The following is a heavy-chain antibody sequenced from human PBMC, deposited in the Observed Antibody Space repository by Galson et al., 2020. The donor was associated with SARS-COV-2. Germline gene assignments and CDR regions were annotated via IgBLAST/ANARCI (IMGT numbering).Heavy chain of an antibody. CDR1: DFTFSNYA. Sequence: ESLKISCAASDFTFSNYAMNWVHQVPGKGLEWASGISGSGVQTYYADSVKGRFTIYRDNSKNTLYLQMNSLRGEDSAIYYCAKSLEWEILRNDAFDVWGQGTVVTVSS. V-gene: IGHV3-23*01. J-gene: IGHJ3*01. CDR2: ISGSGVQT. CDR3: AKSLEWEILRNDAFDV. D-gene: IGHD1-26*01.